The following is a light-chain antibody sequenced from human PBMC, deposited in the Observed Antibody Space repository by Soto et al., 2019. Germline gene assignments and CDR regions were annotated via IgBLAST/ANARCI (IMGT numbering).Light chain of an antibody. CDR1: SSDVGGYNY. Sequence: QSALTQPPSASGSPGQSVTISCTGTSSDVGGYNYVSWYQQHPGKVPKLMIYEVNKRPSGVPGRFSGSKSGNTASLTVSGLQAEDEADYYCTSYAGGNNVFGTGTKLTVL. CDR2: EVN. CDR3: TSYAGGNNV. V-gene: IGLV2-8*01. J-gene: IGLJ1*01.